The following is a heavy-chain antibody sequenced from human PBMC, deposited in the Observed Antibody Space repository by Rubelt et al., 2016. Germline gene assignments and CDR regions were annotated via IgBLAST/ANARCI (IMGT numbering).Heavy chain of an antibody. CDR2: IDTNTGNP. D-gene: IGHD2-21*02. V-gene: IGHV7-4-1*02. J-gene: IGHJ4*02. Sequence: QVRLVQSGTEVKKPGASVKVSCTASGYAFTTYAMNWVRQAPGQGLEWMGWIDTNTGNPTYAQGFTGRFVVSLDTSVSTAYLQINSLTAEDNAVYYCARDRSCCGGDCYLHWGQGTLVTVSS. CDR3: ARDRSCCGGDCYLH. CDR1: GYAFTTYA.